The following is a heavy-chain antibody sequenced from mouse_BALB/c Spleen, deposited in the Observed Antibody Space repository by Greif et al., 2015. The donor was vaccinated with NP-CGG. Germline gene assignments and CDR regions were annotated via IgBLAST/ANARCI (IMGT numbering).Heavy chain of an antibody. J-gene: IGHJ4*01. D-gene: IGHD1-3*01. CDR3: ARKDNRGYAMDY. CDR1: GYTFTSYW. Sequence: VQLQQSGAELVKPGASVKLSCKASGYTFTSYWMHWVKQRPGQGLEWIGEIDPSDSYTNYNQKFKGKATLTVDKSSSTAYMLLSSLTSEDSAVYYCARKDNRGYAMDYWGQGSSVTVSS. V-gene: IGHV1-69*02. CDR2: IDPSDSYT.